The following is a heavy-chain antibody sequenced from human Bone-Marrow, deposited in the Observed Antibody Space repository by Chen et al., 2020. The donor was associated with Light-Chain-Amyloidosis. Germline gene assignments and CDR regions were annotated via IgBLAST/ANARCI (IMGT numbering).Heavy chain of an antibody. CDR2: ISGSGGST. CDR3: AKDRGYYDSSGYPATYFDY. Sequence: EVQLLESGGGLVQPGGSLRLSCAASGFTFSSYAMSWVRQAPVKGLEWVSAISGSGGSTYYADSVKGRFTISRDNSKNTLYLQMNSLRAEDTAVYYCAKDRGYYDSSGYPATYFDYWGQGTLVTVSS. CDR1: GFTFSSYA. V-gene: IGHV3-23*01. J-gene: IGHJ4*02. D-gene: IGHD3-22*01.